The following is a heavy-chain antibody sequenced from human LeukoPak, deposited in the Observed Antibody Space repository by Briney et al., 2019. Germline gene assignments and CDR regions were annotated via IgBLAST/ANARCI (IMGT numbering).Heavy chain of an antibody. J-gene: IGHJ4*02. CDR3: ARGHCSSTSCYGGVDY. Sequence: SETLSLTCTVSGGSISSSSCYWGWIRQPPGKGLEWIGSIYYSGSTNYNPSLKSRVTISVDTSKNQFSLKLSSVTAADTAVYYCARGHCSSTSCYGGVDYWGQGTLVTVSS. V-gene: IGHV4-39*07. D-gene: IGHD2-2*01. CDR2: IYYSGST. CDR1: GGSISSSSCY.